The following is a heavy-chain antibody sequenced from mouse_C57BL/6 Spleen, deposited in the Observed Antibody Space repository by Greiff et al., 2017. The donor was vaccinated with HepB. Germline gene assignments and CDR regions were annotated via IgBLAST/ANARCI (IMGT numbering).Heavy chain of an antibody. D-gene: IGHD2-1*01. Sequence: QVQLQQPGAELVKPGASVKLSCKASGYTFTSYWMHWVKQRPGQGLEWIGMIHPNSGSTNYNEKFKSKATLTVDKSSSTAYMQLSSLTSEDSAVYYCARFGNYEFAYWGQGTLVTVSA. V-gene: IGHV1-64*01. CDR2: IHPNSGST. CDR3: ARFGNYEFAY. J-gene: IGHJ3*01. CDR1: GYTFTSYW.